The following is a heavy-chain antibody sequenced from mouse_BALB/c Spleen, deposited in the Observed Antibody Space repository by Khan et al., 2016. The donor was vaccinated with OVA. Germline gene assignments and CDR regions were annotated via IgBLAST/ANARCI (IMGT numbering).Heavy chain of an antibody. CDR2: ISYSGNT. CDR3: ARIYGGDFDY. D-gene: IGHD1-1*01. CDR1: GYSITSDYA. J-gene: IGHJ2*01. V-gene: IGHV3-2*02. Sequence: EVELVESGPGLVKPSQSLSLTCTVTGYSITSDYAWNWIRQFPGNKLEWMGYISYSGNTKYNPSLKSRISITRDTSKNQFFLQLNSVTIEDTATYYCARIYGGDFDYWGPGTTLTVSS.